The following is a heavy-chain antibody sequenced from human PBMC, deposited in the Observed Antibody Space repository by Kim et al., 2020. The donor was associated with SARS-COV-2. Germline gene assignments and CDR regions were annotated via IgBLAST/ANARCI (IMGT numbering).Heavy chain of an antibody. D-gene: IGHD2-15*01. CDR1: GFTFSDHY. V-gene: IGHV3-72*01. CDR2: TRNKATSYTP. J-gene: IGHJ6*01. Sequence: GGSLRLSCAASGFTFSDHYMDWVRQAPGKGLEWVGPTRNKATSYTPEDAASVKGRITISRDDSKNSLYLQMHSTKTADTAVYYCAREARLAALNYYYYG. CDR3: AREARLAALNYYYYG.